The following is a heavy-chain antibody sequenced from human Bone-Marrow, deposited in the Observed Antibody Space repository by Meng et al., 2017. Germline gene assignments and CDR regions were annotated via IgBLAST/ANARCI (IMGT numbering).Heavy chain of an antibody. CDR1: GYSFTSYW. V-gene: IGHV5-51*01. D-gene: IGHD4-11*01. Sequence: GASLNISWKGSGYSFTSYWIGWVRQLPGKGLEWMGIIYPGDSDTRYRPSFQGQVTISADKSISTAYLQWSSLKASDTAMYYCARLATVSSDAFDIRGQGTMVTVSS. CDR2: IYPGDSDT. CDR3: ARLATVSSDAFDI. J-gene: IGHJ3*02.